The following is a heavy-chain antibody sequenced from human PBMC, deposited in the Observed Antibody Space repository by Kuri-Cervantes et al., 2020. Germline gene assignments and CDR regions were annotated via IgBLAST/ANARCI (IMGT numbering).Heavy chain of an antibody. V-gene: IGHV3-7*01. CDR3: ARDLFPMIVVSNAFDI. Sequence: GESLKISCAASGFTFSSYWMSWVRQAPGKGLEWVANIKQDGSEKYYVDSVKGRFTISRDNSKNTLYLQMNSLRAEDTAVYYCARDLFPMIVVSNAFDIWGQGTMVTVSS. J-gene: IGHJ3*02. CDR2: IKQDGSEK. D-gene: IGHD3-22*01. CDR1: GFTFSSYW.